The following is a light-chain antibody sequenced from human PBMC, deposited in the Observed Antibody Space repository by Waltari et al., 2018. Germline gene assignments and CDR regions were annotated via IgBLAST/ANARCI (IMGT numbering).Light chain of an antibody. CDR2: RDT. CDR3: LSYDPNLNSGV. J-gene: IGLJ3*02. CDR1: YSNIGAGYS. V-gene: IGLV1-40*01. Sequence: VLTQPPSVYGAPGQRVPISCTGSYSNIGAGYSVPWYQQFPETAPKLLIYRDTYRASGVPDRSSASRSGASASLAITGLQPEDETDYYCLSYDPNLNSGVFGGGTKLTVL.